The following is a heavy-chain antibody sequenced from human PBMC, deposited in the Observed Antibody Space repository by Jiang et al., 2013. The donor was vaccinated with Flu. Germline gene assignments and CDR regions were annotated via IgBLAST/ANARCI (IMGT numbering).Heavy chain of an antibody. V-gene: IGHV2-26*01. CDR3: ARIRRDYVWGSYRLSPSGWFDP. J-gene: IGHJ5*02. Sequence: KPTQTLTLTCTVSGFSLSNARMGVSWIRQPPGKALEWLAHIFSNDEKSYSTSLKSRLTISKDTSKSQVVLTMTNMDPVDTATYYCARIRRDYVWGSYRLSPSGWFDPWGQGTLVTV. D-gene: IGHD3-16*02. CDR2: IFSNDEK. CDR1: GFSLSNARMG.